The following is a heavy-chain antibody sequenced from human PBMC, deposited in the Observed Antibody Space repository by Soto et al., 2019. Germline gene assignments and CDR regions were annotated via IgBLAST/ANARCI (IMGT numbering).Heavy chain of an antibody. V-gene: IGHV1-69*12. CDR3: AREEISSTWYHACFDT. CDR2: IIPVFGAA. J-gene: IGHJ5*02. Sequence: QVQLVQSGAEVKKPGSSVKVSCKTSGGTFTSYAISWVRQVPGQGLEWMGGIIPVFGAAHYAQRFQGRVTISADDSTSTAYMELSSMNSDDTAVYYCAREEISSTWYHACFDTCGQGTLVAVSS. CDR1: GGTFTSYA. D-gene: IGHD6-13*01.